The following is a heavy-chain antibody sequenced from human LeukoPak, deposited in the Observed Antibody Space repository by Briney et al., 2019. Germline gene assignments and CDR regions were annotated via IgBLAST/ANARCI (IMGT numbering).Heavy chain of an antibody. CDR3: ARVVGMVRAFYY. CDR1: GFTFSSYW. J-gene: IGHJ4*02. V-gene: IGHV3-7*01. D-gene: IGHD3-10*01. CDR2: IKQDGSEK. Sequence: GGSLRLSCEASGFTFSSYWMSWVRQAPGKGLEWVANIKQDGSEKYYVDSVKGRFTISRDNAKNSLYLQMNSLRAEGTAVYYCARVVGMVRAFYYWGQGTLVTVSS.